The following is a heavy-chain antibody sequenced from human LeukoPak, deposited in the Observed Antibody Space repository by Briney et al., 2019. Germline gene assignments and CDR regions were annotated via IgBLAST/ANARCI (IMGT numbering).Heavy chain of an antibody. Sequence: SVKLCCKASGGSFSSYAISWVRQAPGQGLGWMGGMIPIFGTANYAQKFQGRVTITADKSTSTAYMELSSLRSEDTAVYYCATFREERYGSGYYFDCWGQGTLVTVSS. J-gene: IGHJ4*02. V-gene: IGHV1-69*06. CDR2: MIPIFGTA. CDR3: ATFREERYGSGYYFDC. CDR1: GGSFSSYA. D-gene: IGHD3-10*01.